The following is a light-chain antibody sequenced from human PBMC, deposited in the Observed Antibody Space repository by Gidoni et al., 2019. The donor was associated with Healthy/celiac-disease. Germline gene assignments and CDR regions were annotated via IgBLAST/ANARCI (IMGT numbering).Light chain of an antibody. CDR1: SSNSGAGYD. Sequence: QSVLTQPPSVAGPPGKGGTISCTGSSSNSGAGYDVHWYQQIPGTAPKLVIDGNSNRPAGVPDRFSGSKSGTAASLAITGLQAEDEADYYCQSYDSSLSGVVFGGGTKLTVL. V-gene: IGLV1-40*01. CDR2: GNS. J-gene: IGLJ2*01. CDR3: QSYDSSLSGVV.